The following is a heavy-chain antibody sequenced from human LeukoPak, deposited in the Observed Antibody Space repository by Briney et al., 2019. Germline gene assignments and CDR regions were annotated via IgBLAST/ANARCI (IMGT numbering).Heavy chain of an antibody. CDR3: AKGHSGSYSPLFHY. CDR2: IGGSGDSI. D-gene: IGHD3-10*01. V-gene: IGHV3-23*01. Sequence: PGGSLRLSCAASGFTFSNYAMTWVRQAPGKGLQWVSIIGGSGDSIYYADSVKGRFTISRDNSQNTLYLQMNSLSAEDTAVYYCAKGHSGSYSPLFHYWGQGTLVTVSS. CDR1: GFTFSNYA. J-gene: IGHJ4*02.